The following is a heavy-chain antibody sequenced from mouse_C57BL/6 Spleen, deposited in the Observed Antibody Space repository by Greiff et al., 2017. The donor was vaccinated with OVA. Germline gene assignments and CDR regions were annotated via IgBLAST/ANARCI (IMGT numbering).Heavy chain of an antibody. CDR3: ARIYDGYYAYYFDY. V-gene: IGHV1-50*01. CDR2: IDPSDSYT. J-gene: IGHJ2*01. CDR1: GYTFTSYW. Sequence: QVQLQQPGAELVKPGASVKLSCKASGYTFTSYWMQWVKQRPGQGLEWIGEIDPSDSYTNYNQKFKGKATLTVDTSSSTAYMQLSSLTSEDSAVYYCARIYDGYYAYYFDYWGQGTTLTVSS. D-gene: IGHD2-3*01.